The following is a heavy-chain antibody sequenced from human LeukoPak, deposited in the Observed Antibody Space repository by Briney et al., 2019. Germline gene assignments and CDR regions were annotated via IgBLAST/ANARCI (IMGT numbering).Heavy chain of an antibody. V-gene: IGHV5-51*01. CDR3: ARLLYYYDSSGYYWRAFDI. CDR2: IYPGDSDT. D-gene: IGHD3-22*01. J-gene: IGHJ3*02. CDR1: GYSFTSYW. Sequence: KPGESLKISCKGSGYSFTSYWIGWVRQMPGKGLEWMGIIYPGDSDTRYSPSFQGQVTISADKSISTAYLQWSSLKASDTAMYYCARLLYYYDSSGYYWRAFDIWGRGKMVTVSS.